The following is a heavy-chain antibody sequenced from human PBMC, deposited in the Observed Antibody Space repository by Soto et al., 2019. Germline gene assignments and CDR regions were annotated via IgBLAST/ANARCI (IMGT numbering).Heavy chain of an antibody. J-gene: IGHJ3*01. CDR3: ARPASGGSRDAFDV. D-gene: IGHD2-15*01. CDR2: IDPTDSFT. Sequence: GESLKISCKASGYKFTAFWLNWVRQTPGKGLEWLGRIDPTDSFTNYSPPFEGHVTISVDRSISTAYLQWNSLQASDTAIYYCARPASGGSRDAFDVWGQGTTVTVSS. V-gene: IGHV5-10-1*01. CDR1: GYKFTAFW.